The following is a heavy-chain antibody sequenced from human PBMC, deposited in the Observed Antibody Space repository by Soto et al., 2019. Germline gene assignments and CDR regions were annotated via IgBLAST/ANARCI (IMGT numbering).Heavy chain of an antibody. CDR2: IWYDGINK. V-gene: IGHV3-33*01. D-gene: IGHD3-16*01. Sequence: PGGSLRLSGGASGFTFSSYGMHWVRQAPGKGLGGVAVIWYDGINKYYADSVKGRLTVSRDNPKNKLYLQMNSLRAEDTAVYLCVRDVGGVGSPGYWAQGTLVTVS. J-gene: IGHJ4*02. CDR1: GFTFSSYG. CDR3: VRDVGGVGSPGY.